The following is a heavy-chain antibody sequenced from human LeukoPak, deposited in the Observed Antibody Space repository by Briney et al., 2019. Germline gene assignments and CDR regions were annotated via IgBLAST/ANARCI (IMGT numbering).Heavy chain of an antibody. V-gene: IGHV3-23*01. CDR3: ARGFCSSTNCYQGPFDF. Sequence: ETLSLTCTVSGGSISSYYWSWIRQAPGKGLEWVSAISGSGGSTYYADSVKGRFTISRDNSKNTLYLQMNSLRAEDTAVYYCARGFCSSTNCYQGPFDFWGQGTLVTVSS. CDR2: ISGSGGST. D-gene: IGHD2-2*01. CDR1: GGSISSYY. J-gene: IGHJ4*02.